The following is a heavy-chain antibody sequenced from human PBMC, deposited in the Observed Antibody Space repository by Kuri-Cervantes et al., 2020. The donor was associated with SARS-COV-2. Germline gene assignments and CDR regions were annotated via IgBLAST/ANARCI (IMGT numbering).Heavy chain of an antibody. J-gene: IGHJ6*02. Sequence: GSLRLSCAVYGGSFSDYYWSWVRQPPGKGLEWIGEINHSGNTNYDPSLKSRVTMSVDTSRNQFSLKLSAVTAADTALYYCARGDVVVVDATSDYYGMDVWGQGTTVTVSS. CDR1: GGSFSDYY. V-gene: IGHV4-34*01. D-gene: IGHD2-15*01. CDR3: ARGDVVVVDATSDYYGMDV. CDR2: INHSGNT.